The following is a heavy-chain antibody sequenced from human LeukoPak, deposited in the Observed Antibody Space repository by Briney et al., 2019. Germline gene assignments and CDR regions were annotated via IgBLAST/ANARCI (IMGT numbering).Heavy chain of an antibody. CDR2: ISGSGGST. CDR1: GFTFSSYA. Sequence: PPGGSLRLSCAASGFTFSSYAMSWVRQAPWKGLEWVSAISGSGGSTYYADSVKGRFTISRDNSKNTLYLQMNSLRAEDTAVYYCAKDRFSYSSGWFDYWGQGTLVTVSS. D-gene: IGHD6-19*01. J-gene: IGHJ4*02. V-gene: IGHV3-23*01. CDR3: AKDRFSYSSGWFDY.